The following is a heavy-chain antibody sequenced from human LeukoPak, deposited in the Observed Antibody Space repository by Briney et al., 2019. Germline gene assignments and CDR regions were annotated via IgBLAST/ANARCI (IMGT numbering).Heavy chain of an antibody. Sequence: PGGSLRLSCGASGFIFRNYAMTWVRQAPGKGLEWVSVISGRAGSTYYADSVKGRFTISRDNSKNTLYLQMNSLRAEDTALYYCAKDLSIASRPVLSHWGQGTTVTVSS. D-gene: IGHD6-6*01. CDR1: GFIFRNYA. J-gene: IGHJ6*02. CDR2: ISGRAGST. CDR3: AKDLSIASRPVLSH. V-gene: IGHV3-23*01.